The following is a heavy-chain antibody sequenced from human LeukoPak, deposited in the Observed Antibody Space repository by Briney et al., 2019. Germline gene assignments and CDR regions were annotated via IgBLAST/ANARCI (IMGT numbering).Heavy chain of an antibody. J-gene: IGHJ4*02. CDR2: ISGSGNNT. D-gene: IGHD7-27*01. Sequence: PGGSLRLSCAASGFTSSSYAMSWVRQAPGKGLEWVSTISGSGNNTFYADSVKGRFTISRDNSRNTVSLQMNCLRAEDTAIYFCANLGTGSDYWGQGTLVTVSS. CDR3: ANLGTGSDY. V-gene: IGHV3-23*01. CDR1: GFTSSSYA.